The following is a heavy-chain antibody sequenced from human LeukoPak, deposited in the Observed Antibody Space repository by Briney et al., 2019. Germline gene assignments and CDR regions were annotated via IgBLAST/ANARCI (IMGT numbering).Heavy chain of an antibody. CDR2: INHSGST. CDR3: ARGRLAAAGTRYFQH. D-gene: IGHD6-13*01. Sequence: SETLSLTCAVYGGSFSGYYWSWIRQPPGKGLEWIWEINHSGSTNYNPSLKSRVTISVDTSKNQFSLKLSSVTAADTAVYYCARGRLAAAGTRYFQHWGQGTLVTVSS. CDR1: GGSFSGYY. J-gene: IGHJ1*01. V-gene: IGHV4-34*01.